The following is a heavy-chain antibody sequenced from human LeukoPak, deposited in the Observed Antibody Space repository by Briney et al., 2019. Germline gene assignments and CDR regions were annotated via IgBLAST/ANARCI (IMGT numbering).Heavy chain of an antibody. CDR3: AELGITMIGGV. CDR1: GFSFSDYW. CDR2: IKKDGSEK. V-gene: IGHV3-7*01. D-gene: IGHD3-10*02. Sequence: GGSLRLSCAASGFSFSDYWMSWVRQAPGKGLEWVANIKKDGSEKHYVDSVKGRFTISRDNAKNSVYLQMNSLRAEDTAVYYCAELGITMIGGVWGKGTTVTISS. J-gene: IGHJ6*04.